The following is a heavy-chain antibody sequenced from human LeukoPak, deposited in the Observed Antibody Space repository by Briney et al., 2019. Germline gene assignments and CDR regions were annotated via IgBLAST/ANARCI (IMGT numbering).Heavy chain of an antibody. CDR3: ARASELAYCSSTSCYWRDPHYYYGMDV. CDR1: GGTFSSYA. J-gene: IGHJ6*02. CDR2: IIPIFGTA. Sequence: GASVKVSCKASGGTFSSYAISWVRQAPGQGLEWMGGIIPIFGTANYAQKFQGRVTITADESTSTAYMELSSLRSEDTAVYYCARASELAYCSSTSCYWRDPHYYYGMDVWGQGTTVTVSS. V-gene: IGHV1-69*13. D-gene: IGHD2-2*01.